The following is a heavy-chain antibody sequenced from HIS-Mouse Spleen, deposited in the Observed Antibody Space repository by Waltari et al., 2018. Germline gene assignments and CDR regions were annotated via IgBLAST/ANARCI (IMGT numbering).Heavy chain of an antibody. V-gene: IGHV1-2*02. CDR1: VYTFTGHH. CDR3: ARDREPDAFDI. Sequence: QVPLVQSGAEVKKPGASVKGSCKASVYTFTGHHRHWVRQAPGQGLEWMGWINPNSGGTNYAQKFQGRVTMTRDTSISTAYMELSRLRSDDTAVYYCARDREPDAFDIWGQGTMVTVSS. CDR2: INPNSGGT. J-gene: IGHJ3*02.